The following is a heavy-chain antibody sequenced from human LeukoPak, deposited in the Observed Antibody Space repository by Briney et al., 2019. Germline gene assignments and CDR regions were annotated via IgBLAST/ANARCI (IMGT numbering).Heavy chain of an antibody. J-gene: IGHJ3*02. CDR1: GGSISSGGYY. D-gene: IGHD3-3*01. CDR3: ARERSYYDFWSGPPDAFDI. CDR2: IYYSGST. V-gene: IGHV4-31*03. Sequence: SQTLSLTCTVSGGSISSGGYYWSWIRQHPGKGLEWIGYIYYSGSTYYNPSLKSRVTISVDTSKNQFSLKLSSVTAADTAVYYCARERSYYDFWSGPPDAFDIWGQGTMVTVSS.